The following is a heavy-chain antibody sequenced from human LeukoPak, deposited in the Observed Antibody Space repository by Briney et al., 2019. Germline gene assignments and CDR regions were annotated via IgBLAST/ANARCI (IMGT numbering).Heavy chain of an antibody. CDR1: GFSFSDSY. J-gene: IGHJ3*02. D-gene: IGHD2/OR15-2a*01. Sequence: GGSLRLSCAASGFSFSDSYMSWIRQAPGQGLEWLSYIKSSDTSTFYADAVKGRFTVSRYNAKNSVYLQMNSLRAEDTAVYYCARRGNMSSHAFDIWGQGTVVTVSS. CDR2: IKSSDTST. V-gene: IGHV3-11*01. CDR3: ARRGNMSSHAFDI.